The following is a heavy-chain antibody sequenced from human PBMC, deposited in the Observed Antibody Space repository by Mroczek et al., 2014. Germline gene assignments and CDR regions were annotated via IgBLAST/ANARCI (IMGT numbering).Heavy chain of an antibody. D-gene: IGHD3-16*01. CDR2: IYYSGST. CDR1: GGSISSSSYY. V-gene: IGHV4-39*01. J-gene: IGHJ3*02. CDR3: ARPNKLRSVTPNADDAFDI. Sequence: QVQLQQSGPGLVKPSETLSLTCTVSGGSISSSSYYWGWIRQPPGKGLEWIGSIYYSGSTYYNPSLKSRVTISVDTSKNQFSLKLSSVTAADTAVYYCARPNKLRSVTPNADDAFDIWGQGTMVHRLF.